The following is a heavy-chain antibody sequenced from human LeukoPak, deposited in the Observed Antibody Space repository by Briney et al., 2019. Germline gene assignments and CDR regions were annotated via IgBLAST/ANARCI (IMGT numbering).Heavy chain of an antibody. CDR1: GYTFTGYY. J-gene: IGHJ4*02. V-gene: IGHV1-2*02. CDR2: INPNSGGT. D-gene: IGHD5-18*01. Sequence: ASVKVSCKASGYTFTGYYMHWVRQAPGQGLEWMGWINPNSGGTNYAQKFQGRVTMSRDTSISTAYMELSRLRSDDTAVYYCARVSGYSYNDYFDYWGQGTLVTVSS. CDR3: ARVSGYSYNDYFDY.